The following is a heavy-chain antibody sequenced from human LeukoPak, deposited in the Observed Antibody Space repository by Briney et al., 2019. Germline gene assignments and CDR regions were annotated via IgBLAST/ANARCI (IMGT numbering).Heavy chain of an antibody. J-gene: IGHJ2*01. CDR2: IYYSGST. Sequence: SETLSLTCTVSGGSISSSSYYWGWVRQPPGKGLEWIGSIYYSGSTYYNPSLKSRVTISVDTSKNQFSLKLSSVTAADTAVYYCARGYFTVVTSYWYFDLWGRGTLVTVSS. CDR3: ARGYFTVVTSYWYFDL. D-gene: IGHD4-23*01. CDR1: GGSISSSSYY. V-gene: IGHV4-39*07.